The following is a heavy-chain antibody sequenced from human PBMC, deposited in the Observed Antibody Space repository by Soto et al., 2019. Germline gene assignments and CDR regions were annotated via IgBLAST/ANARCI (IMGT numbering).Heavy chain of an antibody. CDR1: GVSVSSGSYF. J-gene: IGHJ4*02. V-gene: IGHV4-61*01. CDR2: IYYSGNT. Sequence: QVQLQESGPGLVKPTETLSLICTVSGVSVSSGSYFWSWIRQPPGKGLEWIAYIYYSGNTNYNPSLKSRVTISLDASKNQISLKLSSVTAADTAIYYCAREGQLWLESNYWGQGPLVTVSS. D-gene: IGHD3-10*01. CDR3: AREGQLWLESNY.